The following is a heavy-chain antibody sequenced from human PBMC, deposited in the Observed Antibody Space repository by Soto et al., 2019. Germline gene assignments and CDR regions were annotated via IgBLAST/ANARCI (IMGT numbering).Heavy chain of an antibody. CDR1: GGSISDYQ. D-gene: IGHD3-16*02. CDR2: IYYSGRT. CDR3: ARMRGLGELSPYFDY. Sequence: QVQLQESGAGLVRPSETLTLTCSVSGGSISDYQWNWIRQSPGKGLEWIGYIYYSGRTNYNPSLKSRVTISLDTSTKQFSLRLRSVTAADTADYYCARMRGLGELSPYFDYWGQGTLVTVSS. J-gene: IGHJ4*02. V-gene: IGHV4-59*01.